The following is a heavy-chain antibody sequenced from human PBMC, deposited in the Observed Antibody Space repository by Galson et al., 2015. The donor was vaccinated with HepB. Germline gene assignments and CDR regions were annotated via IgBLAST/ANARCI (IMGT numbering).Heavy chain of an antibody. Sequence: ETLSLTCAVSGGSFSGHYWTWIRQSPAKGLEWIGEINHAGSLNYNPSLKSRVTISVDTSRRQVFLNLTSVTAADTALYYCARGGRIPAAGYFDSWGRGGLVTVSS. J-gene: IGHJ4*02. CDR3: ARGGRIPAAGYFDS. CDR1: GGSFSGHY. CDR2: INHAGSL. D-gene: IGHD6-13*01. V-gene: IGHV4-34*01.